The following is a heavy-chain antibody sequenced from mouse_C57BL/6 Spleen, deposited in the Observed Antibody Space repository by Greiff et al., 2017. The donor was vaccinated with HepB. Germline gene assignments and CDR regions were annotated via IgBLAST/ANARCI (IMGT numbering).Heavy chain of an antibody. D-gene: IGHD1-1*01. J-gene: IGHJ1*03. Sequence: VQLQQSGAELVRPGTSVKVSCKASGYAFTNYLIEWVKQRPGQGLEWIGVINPGSGGTNYNEKFKGKATLTADKSSSTAYMQLSSLTSEDSAVYFCARMTTVVGNFDVWGTGTTVTVSS. CDR2: INPGSGGT. CDR1: GYAFTNYL. V-gene: IGHV1-54*01. CDR3: ARMTTVVGNFDV.